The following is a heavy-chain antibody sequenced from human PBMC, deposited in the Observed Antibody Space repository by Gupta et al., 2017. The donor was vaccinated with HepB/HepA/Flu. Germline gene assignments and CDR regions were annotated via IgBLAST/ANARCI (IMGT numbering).Heavy chain of an antibody. D-gene: IGHD4-17*01. J-gene: IGHJ4*02. CDR2: IKQDGSEK. CDR3: ARALMTTVTSYYFDY. Sequence: EVQLVESGGGLVQPGGSLRLSCAASGFTFRSYWMIWVRQAPGKGLEWVANIKQDGSEKYYVDSVKGRFTISRDNAKNSLYLQMNSLRAEDTAVYYCARALMTTVTSYYFDYWGQGTLVTVSS. V-gene: IGHV3-7*01. CDR1: GFTFRSYW.